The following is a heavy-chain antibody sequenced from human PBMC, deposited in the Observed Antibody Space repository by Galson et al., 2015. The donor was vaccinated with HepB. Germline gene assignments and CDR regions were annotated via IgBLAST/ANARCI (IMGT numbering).Heavy chain of an antibody. CDR3: ARDQGTLRIDAFDI. V-gene: IGHV3-33*01. CDR1: GFTFSSYG. J-gene: IGHJ3*02. Sequence: SLRLSCAASGFTFSSYGMHWVRQAPGKGLEWVAVIWYDGSNKYYADSVKGRFTISRDNSKNTLYLQMNSLRAEDTAVYYCARDQGTLRIDAFDIWGQGTMVTVSS. D-gene: IGHD3-16*01. CDR2: IWYDGSNK.